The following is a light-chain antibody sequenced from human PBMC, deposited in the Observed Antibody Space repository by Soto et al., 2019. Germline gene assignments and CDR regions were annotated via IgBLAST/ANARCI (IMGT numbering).Light chain of an antibody. Sequence: EIVMTQSPATLSLYPGDRATLSCRASQSISSYLAWYQQKPGQAPRLLIYGASNRATGVPARFSGSGSGTAFTLTISSLEPEDFAVYYCQERSSWPSTFGGGTNVEIK. CDR1: QSISSY. J-gene: IGKJ4*01. CDR2: GAS. V-gene: IGKV3-11*01. CDR3: QERSSWPST.